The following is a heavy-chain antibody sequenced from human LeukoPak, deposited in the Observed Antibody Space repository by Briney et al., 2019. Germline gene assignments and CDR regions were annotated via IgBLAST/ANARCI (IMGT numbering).Heavy chain of an antibody. CDR1: GGTFSSYA. CDR3: ATDRGYYYDSNGYYS. D-gene: IGHD3-22*01. J-gene: IGHJ4*02. V-gene: IGHV1-69*13. CDR2: IIPIFATA. Sequence: GASVKVSCKASGGTFSSYAISWVRQAPGQGLEWMGGIIPIFATANYAQKFQGRVTITADESTSTAYMELSSLRSEDTAVYYCATDRGYYYDSNGYYSWGQGTLVTVSS.